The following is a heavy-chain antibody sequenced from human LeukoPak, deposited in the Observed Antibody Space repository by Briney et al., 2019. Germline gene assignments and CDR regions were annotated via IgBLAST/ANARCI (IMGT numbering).Heavy chain of an antibody. CDR2: IRYDGSNK. CDR1: GFTFSSYG. J-gene: IGHJ4*02. V-gene: IGHV3-30*02. D-gene: IGHD6-25*01. Sequence: GGSQRLSCAASGFTFSSYGMHWVRQAPGKGLEWVAFIRYDGSNKYYADSVKGRFTISRDNSKNTLYLQMNSLRAEDTAVYYCAKDRGYIPDYWGQGTLVTVSS. CDR3: AKDRGYIPDY.